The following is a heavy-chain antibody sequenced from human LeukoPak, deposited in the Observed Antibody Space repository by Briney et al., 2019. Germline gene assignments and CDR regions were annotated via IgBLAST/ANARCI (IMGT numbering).Heavy chain of an antibody. V-gene: IGHV3-48*04. CDR3: AKEPGEGGSAFDY. CDR1: GFTFSSYS. Sequence: GGSLRLSCAASGFTFSSYSMNGVRQAPGKGLEWVSYISSSSSTIYYADSVKGRFTISRDNAKNSLYLQMSSLTIEDTAVYYCAKEPGEGGSAFDYWGQGTLVTVYS. J-gene: IGHJ4*02. D-gene: IGHD3-16*01. CDR2: ISSSSSTI.